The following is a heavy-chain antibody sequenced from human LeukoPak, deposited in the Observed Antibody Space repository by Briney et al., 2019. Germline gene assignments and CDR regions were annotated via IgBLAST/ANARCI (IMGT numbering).Heavy chain of an antibody. D-gene: IGHD1-20*01. CDR1: GYSFTSYW. CDR2: IYPGDSDT. Sequence: GESLKISCKGSGYSFTSYWIGWVRQMPGKGLEWMGIIYPGDSDTRYSPSFQGQVTISADKSISTAYLHGTSLKASDTASYYFARFKGAGRGGTYHWYLDVWGKGTLVTVSS. V-gene: IGHV5-51*01. J-gene: IGHJ4*01. CDR3: ARFKGAGRGGTYHWYLDV.